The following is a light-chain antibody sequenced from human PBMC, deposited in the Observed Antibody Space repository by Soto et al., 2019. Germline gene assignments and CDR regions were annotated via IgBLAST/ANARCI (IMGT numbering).Light chain of an antibody. CDR1: QDIAIY. V-gene: IGKV1-6*01. J-gene: IGKJ1*01. CDR3: LHDYNYPQA. Sequence: AIKLTQSPSSLSASVGDRVTITCRASQDIAIYLAWYQQKPGEAPKLLIYAASTLYGGVPSRFSGSGSGTDFTLTISSLQPEDFATYYCLHDYNYPQAFGQGTKVDIK. CDR2: AAS.